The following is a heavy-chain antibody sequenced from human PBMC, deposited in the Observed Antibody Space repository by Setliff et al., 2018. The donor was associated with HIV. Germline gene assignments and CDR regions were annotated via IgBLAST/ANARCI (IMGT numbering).Heavy chain of an antibody. CDR1: GDSISSGSHY. CDR3: ARERLSRLGSDY. CDR2: IYTGGDA. D-gene: IGHD1-1*01. Sequence: SETLSLTCTVSGDSISSGSHYWSWIRQPAGKGLEWIGHIYTGGDANYNPSLQSRVTISVDTSKNQFSLMLGSMTAADTAVYYCARERLSRLGSDYWGQGTLVTVSS. J-gene: IGHJ4*02. V-gene: IGHV4-61*09.